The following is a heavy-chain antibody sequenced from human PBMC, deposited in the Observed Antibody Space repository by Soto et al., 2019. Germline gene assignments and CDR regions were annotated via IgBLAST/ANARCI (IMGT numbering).Heavy chain of an antibody. CDR3: ATASSSGSSGELDY. CDR2: VYYSGSP. Sequence: SETLSLTCSVSGGSISSYYWSWIRQPPGKGLEWIGYVYYSGSPDYNPSLKSRVTISLDTSKKQFSLRLSSATAADTAVYYCATASSSGSSGELDYWGQGTLVTVSS. J-gene: IGHJ4*02. CDR1: GGSISSYY. V-gene: IGHV4-59*01. D-gene: IGHD3-22*01.